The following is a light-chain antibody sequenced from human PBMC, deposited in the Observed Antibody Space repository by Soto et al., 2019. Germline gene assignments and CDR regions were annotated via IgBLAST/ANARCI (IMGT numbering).Light chain of an antibody. V-gene: IGKV1-9*01. Sequence: QLTQSPSSLSASVGDRVTITCRASQGISSYLAWYQQKPGKAPKLLIYAASTLQSGVPSRFSGSGSGTDFTLTISILQPEDFATYYCQQSGYTFGQGTKLEIK. CDR1: QGISSY. CDR2: AAS. J-gene: IGKJ2*01. CDR3: QQSGYT.